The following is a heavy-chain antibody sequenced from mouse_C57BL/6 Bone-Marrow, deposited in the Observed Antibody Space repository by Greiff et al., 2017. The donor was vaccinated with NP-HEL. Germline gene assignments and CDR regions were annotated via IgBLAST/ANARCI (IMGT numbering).Heavy chain of an antibody. CDR1: GFTFSSYA. CDR2: ISDGGSYT. V-gene: IGHV5-4*01. CDR3: AREEGKRGYFDV. J-gene: IGHJ1*03. Sequence: DVQLQESGGGLVKPGGSLKLSCAASGFTFSSYAMSWVRQTPEKRLEWVATISDGGSYTYYPDNVKGRFTISRDNAKNNLYLQMSHLKSEDTAMYYCAREEGKRGYFDVWGTGTTVTVSS.